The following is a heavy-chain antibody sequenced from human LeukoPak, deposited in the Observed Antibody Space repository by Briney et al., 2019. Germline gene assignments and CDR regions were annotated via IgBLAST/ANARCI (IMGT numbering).Heavy chain of an antibody. V-gene: IGHV3-66*01. CDR1: GFTVSSSY. CDR2: IYSGGST. Sequence: PGGSLRLSCAASGFTVSSSYMNWVRQAPGKGLEWVSLIYSGGSTYYADSAKGRFTISRDNSKNTLYLQMNSLRAEDTAVYYCARELGSNWGQGTLVTVSS. J-gene: IGHJ4*02. CDR3: ARELGSN. D-gene: IGHD1-26*01.